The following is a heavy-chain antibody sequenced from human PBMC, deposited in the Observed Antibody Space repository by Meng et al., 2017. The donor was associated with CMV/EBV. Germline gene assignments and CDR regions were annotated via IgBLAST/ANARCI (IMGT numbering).Heavy chain of an antibody. CDR2: TYYRSKWYN. Sequence: LRLSCAISGDSVSSNSAAWNWIRQSPSRGLEWLGRTYYRSKWYNDYAVSVKSRITINPDTSKNQFSLQLNSVTPEDTAVYYCAKVVRDIVVVPAAMGMDVWGQGTTVTVSS. D-gene: IGHD2-2*01. CDR1: GDSVSSNSAA. J-gene: IGHJ6*02. V-gene: IGHV6-1*01. CDR3: AKVVRDIVVVPAAMGMDV.